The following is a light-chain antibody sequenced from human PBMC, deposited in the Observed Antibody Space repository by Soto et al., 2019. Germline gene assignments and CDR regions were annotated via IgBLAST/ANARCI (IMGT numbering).Light chain of an antibody. CDR3: QQYYSTRLT. CDR2: WAS. V-gene: IGKV4-1*01. Sequence: DIVMTQSPDSLAVSLGERATINCKSSQTVLYNSNNKNYLAWYQQKPGQPPTLLIYWASTRASGVPDRFRGSGSGTDFTLTIGSLQAEDVAVYYCQQYYSTRLTFGGGTKVEIK. J-gene: IGKJ4*01. CDR1: QTVLYNSNNKNY.